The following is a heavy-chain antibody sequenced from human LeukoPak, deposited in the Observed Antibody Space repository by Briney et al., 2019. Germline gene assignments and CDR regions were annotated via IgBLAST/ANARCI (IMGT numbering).Heavy chain of an antibody. Sequence: ASVKVSCKASGYTFTNYYMHWVRQAPGKGLEWMGGFDPEDGETIYAQKFQGRVTMTEDTSTDTAYMELSSLRSEDTAVYYCATEPPGTGAFDIWGQGTMVTVSS. CDR2: FDPEDGET. CDR3: ATEPPGTGAFDI. J-gene: IGHJ3*02. CDR1: GYTFTNYY. V-gene: IGHV1-24*01. D-gene: IGHD3-10*01.